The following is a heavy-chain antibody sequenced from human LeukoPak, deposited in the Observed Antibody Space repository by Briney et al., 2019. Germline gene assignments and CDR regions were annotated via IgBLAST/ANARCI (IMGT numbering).Heavy chain of an antibody. V-gene: IGHV4-4*07. CDR2: IYTGGST. Sequence: SETLSLTCTVSGGAISGSYYSWIRQPAGKGLEWIGRIYTGGSTNYTPSLKSRVTMSADTTNNQFSQKVNSVTAADTAVYYCARGPGEVTRESFDFWGQGTLVTVSS. CDR3: ARGPGEVTRESFDF. J-gene: IGHJ4*02. D-gene: IGHD4-17*01. CDR1: GGAISGSY.